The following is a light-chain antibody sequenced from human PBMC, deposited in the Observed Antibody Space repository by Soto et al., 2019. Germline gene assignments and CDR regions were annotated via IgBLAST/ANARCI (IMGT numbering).Light chain of an antibody. J-gene: IGLJ3*02. CDR1: SSDVGGYNY. V-gene: IGLV2-8*01. Sequence: QSALTQPPSASGSPGQSVTISCTGTSSDVGGYNYVSWYQQYPGRAPKLMIYEVTKRPSGVPDRFSGSKSGNTASLTVSGLQAEDEAYYYCSSYAASNNLYLVFGGGTKLTDL. CDR2: EVT. CDR3: SSYAASNNLYLV.